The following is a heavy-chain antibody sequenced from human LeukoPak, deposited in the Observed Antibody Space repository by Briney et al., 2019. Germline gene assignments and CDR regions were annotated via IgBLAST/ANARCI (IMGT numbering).Heavy chain of an antibody. CDR3: ARESERYSHIFDY. CDR1: GGSISSHY. J-gene: IGHJ4*02. CDR2: IYISGST. Sequence: SETLSLTCTVSGGSISSHYWSWIRQPAGKGLEWSGHIYISGSTNYNPSLKSRVTMSVDTSKNQFSLKLSSVTAADTAVYYCARESERYSHIFDYWGQGTLVTVSS. D-gene: IGHD1-1*01. V-gene: IGHV4-4*07.